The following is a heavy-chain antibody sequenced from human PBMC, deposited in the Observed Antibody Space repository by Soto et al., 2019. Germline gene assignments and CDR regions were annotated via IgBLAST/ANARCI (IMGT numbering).Heavy chain of an antibody. CDR2: IAGSGGMT. V-gene: IGHV3-23*01. D-gene: IGHD2-15*01. J-gene: IGHJ3*01. Sequence: GGSLRLSCAASGFTFSSYAMTWVRLAPGRGLEWVATIAGSGGMTYYTNSVRGRFTISRDNSKNTVSLQMSSLRAEDTAMYFCAKVNFFDTPGTFDVWGQGTPVTVSS. CDR1: GFTFSSYA. CDR3: AKVNFFDTPGTFDV.